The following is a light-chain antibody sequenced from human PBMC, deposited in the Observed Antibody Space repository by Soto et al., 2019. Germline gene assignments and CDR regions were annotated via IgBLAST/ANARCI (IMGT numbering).Light chain of an antibody. J-gene: IGKJ1*01. CDR2: GAS. Sequence: DIPMTQSPSTLSASVGDRVTITCRASQNIDRWLAWYQQKPGKAPNLLIYGASSLESGVPSRFSGSGSGTGFPLPLSRLPPDDFATYYCQHYNSYPWTFGQGTKVEIK. CDR3: QHYNSYPWT. V-gene: IGKV1-5*03. CDR1: QNIDRW.